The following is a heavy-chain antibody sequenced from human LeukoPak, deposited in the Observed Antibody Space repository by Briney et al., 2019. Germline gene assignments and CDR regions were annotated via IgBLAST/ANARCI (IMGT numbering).Heavy chain of an antibody. V-gene: IGHV4-59*12. CDR1: GGSISSYY. J-gene: IGHJ5*02. D-gene: IGHD6-6*01. CDR3: ARDASIAADFNWFDP. Sequence: SETLSLTCTVSGGSISSYYWSWIRQPPGKGLEWIGYIYYSGSTNYNPSLKSRVTMSVDTSKNQFSLKLSSVTAADTAVYYCARDASIAADFNWFDPWGQGTLVTVSS. CDR2: IYYSGST.